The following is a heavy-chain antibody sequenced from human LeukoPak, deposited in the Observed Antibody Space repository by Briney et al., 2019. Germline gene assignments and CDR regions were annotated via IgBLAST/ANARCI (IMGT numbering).Heavy chain of an antibody. CDR3: ARPLELGAFDI. CDR1: GYTFTGYY. J-gene: IGHJ3*02. D-gene: IGHD3-16*01. V-gene: IGHV1-2*06. CDR2: INPNSGGT. Sequence: GASVKVSYKASGYTFTGYYMHWVRQAPGQGLEWMGRINPNSGGTNYAQKFQGRVTMTRDTSISTAYMELSRLRSDDTAVYYCARPLELGAFDIWGQGTMVTVSS.